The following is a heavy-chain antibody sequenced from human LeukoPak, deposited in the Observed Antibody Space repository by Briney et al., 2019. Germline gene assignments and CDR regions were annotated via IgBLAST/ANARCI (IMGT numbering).Heavy chain of an antibody. D-gene: IGHD4-11*01. V-gene: IGHV4-39*01. CDR3: TSYNF. J-gene: IGHJ4*02. Sequence: PSETLSLTCTVSGVSITSSNYYWGWIRQPPGKGLEWIGSICYSGSTYYNPSLKSRVTIAGDTSKNQFSLKLSSVTAADTAVYYCTSYNFWGQGTLVTVSS. CDR1: GVSITSSNYY. CDR2: ICYSGST.